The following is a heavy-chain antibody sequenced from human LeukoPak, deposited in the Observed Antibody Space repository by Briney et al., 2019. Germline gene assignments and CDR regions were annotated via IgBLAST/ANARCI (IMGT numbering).Heavy chain of an antibody. CDR2: INHSGRT. CDR3: ARDHLANLASRLFDP. CDR1: GSSIGSDYY. D-gene: IGHD3-3*01. V-gene: IGHV4-38-2*02. J-gene: IGHJ5*02. Sequence: SETLSLTCAVSGSSIGSDYYWGWIRQPPGKGLEWIGSINHSGRTYYNPSLTSRVTISVDTSKNQFSLKLSSVTAADTAVYYCARDHLANLASRLFDPWGQGTLVTVSS.